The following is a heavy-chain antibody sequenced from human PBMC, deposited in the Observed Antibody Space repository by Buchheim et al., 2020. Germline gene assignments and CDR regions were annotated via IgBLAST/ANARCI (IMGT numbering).Heavy chain of an antibody. CDR3: ARNYYGSGKPTPTDY. CDR1: GYTFTGYY. CDR2: INPNSGGT. Sequence: QVQLVQSGAEVKKPGASVKVSCKASGYTFTGYYMHWVRQAPGQGLEWMGWINPNSGGTNYAQKFQGRVTMTRDTSISPAYMEVSRVRSDDTAVYYCARNYYGSGKPTPTDYWGQGTL. V-gene: IGHV1-2*02. D-gene: IGHD3-10*01. J-gene: IGHJ4*02.